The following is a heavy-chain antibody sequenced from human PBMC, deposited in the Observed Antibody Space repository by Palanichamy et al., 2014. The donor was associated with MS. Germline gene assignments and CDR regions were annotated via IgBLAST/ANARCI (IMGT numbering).Heavy chain of an antibody. CDR2: IYYTGSI. CDR3: ARGYGHLWAFDI. Sequence: QVQLQESGPGLVKPSETLSLTCTVSGGSIISYYWSWIRQPPGKGLEWIGYIYYTGSINYNPSLKSRVTISVDTSKNQFSLKLSSLTAADTAVYYCARGYGHLWAFDIWGQGTVVTVSS. V-gene: IGHV4-59*01. CDR1: GGSIISYY. D-gene: IGHD5-18*01. J-gene: IGHJ3*02.